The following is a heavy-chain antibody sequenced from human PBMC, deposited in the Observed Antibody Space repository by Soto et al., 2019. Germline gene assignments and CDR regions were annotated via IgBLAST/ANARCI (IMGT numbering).Heavy chain of an antibody. J-gene: IGHJ6*02. CDR3: AKYCSSTSCRNYYYYGMDV. D-gene: IGHD2-2*01. V-gene: IGHV3-23*01. Sequence: GGSLRLSCAASGFTFSSYAMSWVRQAPGKGLEWVSAISGSGGSTYYADSVKGRFTISRDNSKSTLYLQMNSLRAEDTAVYYCAKYCSSTSCRNYYYYGMDVWGQGTTVTVSS. CDR2: ISGSGGST. CDR1: GFTFSSYA.